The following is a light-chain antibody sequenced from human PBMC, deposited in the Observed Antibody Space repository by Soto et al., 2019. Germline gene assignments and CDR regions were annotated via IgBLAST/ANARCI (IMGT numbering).Light chain of an antibody. J-gene: IGKJ5*01. Sequence: DMQMTQSASSLSASVGGRFTISCRASQSISSYLNWYQQKPGKAPKLLIYATSSLQSGVPSRFSGSGSGTDFTLTISSLQPEDFATYYCQQNYPTLPITFGHGTRLEIK. CDR3: QQNYPTLPIT. CDR1: QSISSY. V-gene: IGKV1-39*01. CDR2: ATS.